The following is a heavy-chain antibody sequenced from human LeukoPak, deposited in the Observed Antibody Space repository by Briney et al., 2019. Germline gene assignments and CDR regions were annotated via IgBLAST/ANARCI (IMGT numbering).Heavy chain of an antibody. V-gene: IGHV4-59*01. Sequence: SETLSLTCTVSGGSISSYYWSWIRQPPGKGLEWIGHIYYSGSTKYDPSLKSRVTISLDTSNNQFSLKLSSVTAADTAVYYCARTAGTDWFFDFWGQGTLGTVSS. D-gene: IGHD6-13*01. CDR3: ARTAGTDWFFDF. J-gene: IGHJ4*02. CDR1: GGSISSYY. CDR2: IYYSGST.